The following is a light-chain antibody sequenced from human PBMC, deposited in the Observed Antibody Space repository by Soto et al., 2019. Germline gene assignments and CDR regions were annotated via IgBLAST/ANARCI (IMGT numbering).Light chain of an antibody. Sequence: EIVLTQSPGTLSLSPGERATLSCRASQSVSSSYLAWYQQKPGQAPRLLIYGASSRATGIPDRFSGSGSGTAFTLTISRLEPEDFAVYYCQQYGSSPEGLTFGGGTKVEIK. V-gene: IGKV3-20*01. CDR2: GAS. CDR3: QQYGSSPEGLT. J-gene: IGKJ4*01. CDR1: QSVSSSY.